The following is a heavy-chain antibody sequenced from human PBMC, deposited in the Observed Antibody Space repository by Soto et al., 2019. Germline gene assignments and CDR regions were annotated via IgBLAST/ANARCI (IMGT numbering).Heavy chain of an antibody. Sequence: QITLKESGPTLVKPTQTLTLTCSFSGFSLSTNGVGVGWIRQPPGKALEWLALIYWDDDKRYSPTLKARLNNTQDPSKNPVVLKMTNLDPVETGTYYCGHKPYRFRGAVDPRGQGALVTLSS. CDR1: GFSLSTNGVG. CDR3: GHKPYRFRGAVDP. D-gene: IGHD2-2*01. J-gene: IGHJ5*02. CDR2: IYWDDDK. V-gene: IGHV2-5*02.